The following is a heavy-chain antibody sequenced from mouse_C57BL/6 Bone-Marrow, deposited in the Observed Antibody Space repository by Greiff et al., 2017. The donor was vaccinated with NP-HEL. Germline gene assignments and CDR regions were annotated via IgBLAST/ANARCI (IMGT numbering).Heavy chain of an antibody. CDR2: INPSNGGT. CDR3: ARWRDYYGSSTCWYFDV. J-gene: IGHJ1*03. D-gene: IGHD1-1*01. V-gene: IGHV1-53*01. Sequence: QVHVKQPGTELVKPGASVKLSCKASGYTFTSYWMHWVKQRPGQGLEWIGNINPSNGGTNYNEKFKSKATLTVDKTSSTAYMQLSSLTSEDSAVYYCARWRDYYGSSTCWYFDVWGTGTTVTVSS. CDR1: GYTFTSYW.